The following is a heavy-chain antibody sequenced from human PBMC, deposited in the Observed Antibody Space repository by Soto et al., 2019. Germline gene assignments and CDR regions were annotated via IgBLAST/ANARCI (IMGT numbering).Heavy chain of an antibody. D-gene: IGHD6-19*01. CDR2: IYPGDSDT. CDR3: ARHRVSSGWSYGMDV. CDR1: GYSFTSYW. Sequence: GESLKISCKGSGYSFTSYWIGWVRQMPGKGLEWMGIIYPGDSDTRYNPSFQGQVTISADKSISTAYLKWSSLKASDTAMYYCARHRVSSGWSYGMDVWGQGTTVTVSS. J-gene: IGHJ6*02. V-gene: IGHV5-51*01.